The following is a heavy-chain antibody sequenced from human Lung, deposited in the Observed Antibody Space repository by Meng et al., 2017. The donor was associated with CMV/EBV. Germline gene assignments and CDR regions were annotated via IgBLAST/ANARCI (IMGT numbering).Heavy chain of an antibody. CDR2: FYSGGST. D-gene: IGHD1-1*01. Sequence: GGSLRLXCAASGLTVSNNYLTWVRQAPGKGLEWVSVFYSGGSTYYADSVKGRFTVSRDNSKNTLYLQMNSLRVEDTGIYYCARDMYWDQSYHDMDVWGRGXTVTVSS. V-gene: IGHV3-66*02. CDR3: ARDMYWDQSYHDMDV. J-gene: IGHJ6*02. CDR1: GLTVSNNY.